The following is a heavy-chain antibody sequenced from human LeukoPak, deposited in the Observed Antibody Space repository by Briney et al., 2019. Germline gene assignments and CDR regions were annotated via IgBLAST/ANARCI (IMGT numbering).Heavy chain of an antibody. CDR1: GFTFSSYE. J-gene: IGHJ5*02. D-gene: IGHD4-23*01. V-gene: IGHV3-48*03. CDR2: ISSSGSTI. CDR3: ARGYRTTVVTRWFDP. Sequence: PGGSLRLSCAASGFTFSSYEMNWVRQAPGKGLEWVSYISSSGSTIYYADSVKGRFTISRDNAKNSLYLQMNSLRAEDTAVYYCARGYRTTVVTRWFDPWGQGTLVTVSS.